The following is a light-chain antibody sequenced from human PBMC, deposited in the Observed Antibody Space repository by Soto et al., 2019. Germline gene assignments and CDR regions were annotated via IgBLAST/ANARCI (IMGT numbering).Light chain of an antibody. V-gene: IGKV3-20*01. CDR3: QRYGSSPTIT. CDR2: DAS. CDR1: QSVSSSY. Sequence: EIVLTQSPGTLSLSPGERATLSCRAIQSVSSSYLAWYQQKPGQAPRLLIYDASSRATGIPDRFSGSGSGTDFTLTISRLEPEDFAVYYCQRYGSSPTITFGQGTRLEIK. J-gene: IGKJ5*01.